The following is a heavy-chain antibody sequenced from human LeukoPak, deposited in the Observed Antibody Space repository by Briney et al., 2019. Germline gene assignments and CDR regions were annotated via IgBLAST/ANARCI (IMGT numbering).Heavy chain of an antibody. Sequence: PGGSLRLSCAASGFTFNSYAMSWVRQAPGKGLEWVSGIGESGDNTYYADSVKGRFTISRDTSKSTLYLQLNSLRAEDTAIYYCAKGIHSTGYYPFDYWGQGTLVTVSS. CDR2: IGESGDNT. CDR1: GFTFNSYA. D-gene: IGHD3-22*01. J-gene: IGHJ4*02. V-gene: IGHV3-23*01. CDR3: AKGIHSTGYYPFDY.